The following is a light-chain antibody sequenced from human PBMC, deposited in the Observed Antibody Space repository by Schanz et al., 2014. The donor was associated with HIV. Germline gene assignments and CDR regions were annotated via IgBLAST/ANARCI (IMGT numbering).Light chain of an antibody. CDR1: SSDVGCYNR. Sequence: QSALTQPPSVSGSPGQSVTISCTGTSSDVGCYNRVSWYQQPPGAAPKLMIYEVSNRPSGVPDRFSGSKSGTSASLAITGLRADDEAHYYCQSYDSSLSAVVFGGGTKLTVL. CDR3: QSYDSSLSAVV. CDR2: EVS. J-gene: IGLJ2*01. V-gene: IGLV2-18*02.